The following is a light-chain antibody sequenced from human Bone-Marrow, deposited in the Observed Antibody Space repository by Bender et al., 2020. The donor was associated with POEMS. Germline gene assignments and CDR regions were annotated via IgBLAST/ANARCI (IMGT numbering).Light chain of an antibody. CDR1: SSNIGAGFD. J-gene: IGLJ3*02. CDR3: AVWDDSLNGWV. Sequence: QSVLTQPPSVSGAPGQRVTISCTGSSSNIGAGFDVHWYQQLPGTAPKLLIYGNNNRPSGVPGRFSGSRSGTSASLAISGLQSEDEADYYCAVWDDSLNGWVFGGGTKLTVL. CDR2: GNN. V-gene: IGLV1-40*01.